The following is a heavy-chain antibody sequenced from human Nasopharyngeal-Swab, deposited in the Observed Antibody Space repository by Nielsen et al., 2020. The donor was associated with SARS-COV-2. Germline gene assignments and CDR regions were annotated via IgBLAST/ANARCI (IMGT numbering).Heavy chain of an antibody. Sequence: VRQAPGKGLEWIGEIHHSGSTYYNPSLKSRITMSVDTSKNQFYLKLSSVTAADTAMYYCARLDPYSSRDDYWGQGTLVTVSS. CDR3: ARLDPYSSRDDY. V-gene: IGHV4-55*01. D-gene: IGHD6-13*01. CDR2: IHHSGST. J-gene: IGHJ4*02.